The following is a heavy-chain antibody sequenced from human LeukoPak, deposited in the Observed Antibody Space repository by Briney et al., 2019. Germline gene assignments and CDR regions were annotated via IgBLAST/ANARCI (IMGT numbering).Heavy chain of an antibody. Sequence: PSETLSLTCTVSGGSISSSGYYWGWIRQPPGKGLEWIGSIYYSGSTYYNPSLKSRVTIPVDRSKNQFSLKLSSVTAADTAVYYCARDLRTSIVVVPAASRHAFDIWGQGTMVTVSS. V-gene: IGHV4-39*07. D-gene: IGHD2-2*01. CDR1: GGSISSSGYY. CDR2: IYYSGST. J-gene: IGHJ3*02. CDR3: ARDLRTSIVVVPAASRHAFDI.